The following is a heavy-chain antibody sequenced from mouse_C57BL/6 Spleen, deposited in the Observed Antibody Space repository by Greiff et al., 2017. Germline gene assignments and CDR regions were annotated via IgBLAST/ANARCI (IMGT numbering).Heavy chain of an antibody. D-gene: IGHD2-4*01. CDR1: GYTFTSYW. V-gene: IGHV1-55*01. CDR3: ARGGVYDYDGGGYFDY. Sequence: QVQLQQPGAELVKPGASVKMSCKASGYTFTSYWITWVKQRPGQGLEWIGDIYPGSGSTNYTEKFKSKATLTVDTSSSTAYMQLSSLTSEDSAVYYCARGGVYDYDGGGYFDYWGQGTTLTVSS. CDR2: IYPGSGST. J-gene: IGHJ2*01.